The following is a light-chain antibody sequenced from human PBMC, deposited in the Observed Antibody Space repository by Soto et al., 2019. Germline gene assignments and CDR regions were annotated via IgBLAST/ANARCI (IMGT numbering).Light chain of an antibody. CDR2: AAS. V-gene: IGKV1-9*01. CDR1: QGIRSY. Sequence: IQLTQSPSSLSASVGDRVTITCRASQGIRSYLAWYQQNPGKAPKLLIYAASTLQSGVPSRFSGSGSGTEFTLTISSLQPDDFATYYCQQYNSYWTFGQGTKVDI. J-gene: IGKJ1*01. CDR3: QQYNSYWT.